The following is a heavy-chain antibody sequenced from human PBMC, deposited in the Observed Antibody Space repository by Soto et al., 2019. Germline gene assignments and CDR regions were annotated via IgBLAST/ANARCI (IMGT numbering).Heavy chain of an antibody. D-gene: IGHD3-10*01. Sequence: SETLSLTCAVYGGSFSGYYWSWIRQPPGKGLEWIGEINHSGSTNYNPSLKSRVTISVDTSKNQFSLKLSSVTAADTAVYYCARGRRFYYGSGSYYPFFDYWGQGTLVTVSS. V-gene: IGHV4-34*01. CDR1: GGSFSGYY. CDR3: ARGRRFYYGSGSYYPFFDY. CDR2: INHSGST. J-gene: IGHJ4*02.